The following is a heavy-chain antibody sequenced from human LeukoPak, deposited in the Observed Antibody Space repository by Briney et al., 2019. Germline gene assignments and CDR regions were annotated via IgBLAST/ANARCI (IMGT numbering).Heavy chain of an antibody. D-gene: IGHD2-15*01. J-gene: IGHJ4*02. CDR2: IYYSGST. CDR3: ATPWEYCSGGSCYRFDY. V-gene: IGHV4-39*07. CDR1: GGSISSSSYY. Sequence: SETLSLTCTVSGGSISSSSYYWGWIRQPPGKGLEWIGSIYYSGSTYHNPSLKSRATISVDTSKNQFSLKLSSVTAADTAVYYCATPWEYCSGGSCYRFDYWGQGTLVTVSS.